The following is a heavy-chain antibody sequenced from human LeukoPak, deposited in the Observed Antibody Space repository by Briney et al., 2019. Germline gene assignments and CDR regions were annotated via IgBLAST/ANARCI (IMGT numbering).Heavy chain of an antibody. CDR3: AKHYYGSGSQKYYFDY. Sequence: GGSLRLSCAASGFIFSDYGMRWVRQAPGKGLEWVTLVRNDGSDKYYADSVKGRFTTSRDNSKNTLYLQMNSLRPEDTAVYYCAKHYYGSGSQKYYFDYWGQGTLVTVSS. CDR2: VRNDGSDK. D-gene: IGHD3-10*01. V-gene: IGHV3-30*02. J-gene: IGHJ4*02. CDR1: GFIFSDYG.